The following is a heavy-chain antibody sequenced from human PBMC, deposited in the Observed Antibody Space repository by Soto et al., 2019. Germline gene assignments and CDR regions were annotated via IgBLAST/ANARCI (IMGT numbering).Heavy chain of an antibody. V-gene: IGHV3-30*03. CDR1: GFTFSSYG. J-gene: IGHJ4*02. D-gene: IGHD2-15*01. Sequence: GGSLRLSCAASGFTFSSYGMHWVRQAPGKGLEWVAVISYDGSNKYYADSVKGRFTISRDNSKNTLYLQMNSLRAEDTAVYYCATMYCSGGSCYSGGVHLWGQGTLVTVSS. CDR2: ISYDGSNK. CDR3: ATMYCSGGSCYSGGVHL.